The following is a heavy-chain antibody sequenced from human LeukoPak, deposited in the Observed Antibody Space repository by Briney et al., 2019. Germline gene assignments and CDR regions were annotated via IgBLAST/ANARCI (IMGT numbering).Heavy chain of an antibody. CDR2: ISAYNGNT. V-gene: IGHV1-18*01. D-gene: IGHD6-13*01. Sequence: EASVKVSCKASGYTFTSYGISWVRQAPGQGLEWMGWISAYNGNTNYAQKVQGRVTMTRDTSISTAYMELSRLRSDDTAVYYCARAAAGISFLDYWGQGTLVTVSS. CDR1: GYTFTSYG. J-gene: IGHJ4*02. CDR3: ARAAAGISFLDY.